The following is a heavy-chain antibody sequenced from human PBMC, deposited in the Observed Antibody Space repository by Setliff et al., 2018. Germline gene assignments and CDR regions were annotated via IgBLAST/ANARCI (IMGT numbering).Heavy chain of an antibody. V-gene: IGHV1-69*05. CDR2: IIPIFGTT. J-gene: IGHJ6*03. D-gene: IGHD2-21*02. CDR3: ARESVVVVTTTNYYYYIDV. Sequence: ASVKVSCKASGGTFSNYDISWVRQAPGQGLEWMGGIIPIFGTTNYAQRFQGRVTITTDESTSTAYMELSSLRSEDTAVYFCARESVVVVTTTNYYYYIDVWGEGTTVTVSS. CDR1: GGTFSNYD.